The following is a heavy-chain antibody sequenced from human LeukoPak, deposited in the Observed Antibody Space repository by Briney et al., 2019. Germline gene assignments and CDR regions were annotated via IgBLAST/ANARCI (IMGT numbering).Heavy chain of an antibody. Sequence: GGSLRLSCAASGFTFSSYSMNWVRQAPGKGLECVSYISGSSSTIYYADSVKGRFTISRDNAKNSLYLQMNSLRAEDTAVYYCARGYGGNHLDHWGQGTLVTVSS. J-gene: IGHJ4*02. D-gene: IGHD4-23*01. V-gene: IGHV3-48*01. CDR1: GFTFSSYS. CDR3: ARGYGGNHLDH. CDR2: ISGSSSTI.